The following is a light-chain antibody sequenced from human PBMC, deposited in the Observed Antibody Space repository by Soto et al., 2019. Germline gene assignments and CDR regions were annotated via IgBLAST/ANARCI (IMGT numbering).Light chain of an antibody. CDR1: QRLFYSSSNKNY. V-gene: IGKV4-1*01. CDR2: LAS. CDR3: QHYYNAPRT. Sequence: DIVMSQSPDSQAVSLGERATINCKSSQRLFYSSSNKNYLAWYQQKPGQPPKLLISLASTRESGVPDRFSGSGSGTDFTLTINSLQPEDVAVYYCQHYYNAPRTFGQGTKVEIK. J-gene: IGKJ1*01.